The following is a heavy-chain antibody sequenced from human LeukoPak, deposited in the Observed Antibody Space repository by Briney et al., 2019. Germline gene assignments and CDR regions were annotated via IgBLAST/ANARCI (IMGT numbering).Heavy chain of an antibody. Sequence: PGGSLRLSCAASGFTVSSNYMSWVRQAPGKGLEWVSVIYSGGSTYYADSVKGRFAISRDNSKNTLYLQMNSLRAEDTAVYYCARETREAWSGPNWFDPWGQGTLVTVSS. CDR3: ARETREAWSGPNWFDP. V-gene: IGHV3-53*01. J-gene: IGHJ5*02. CDR2: IYSGGST. CDR1: GFTVSSNY. D-gene: IGHD3-3*01.